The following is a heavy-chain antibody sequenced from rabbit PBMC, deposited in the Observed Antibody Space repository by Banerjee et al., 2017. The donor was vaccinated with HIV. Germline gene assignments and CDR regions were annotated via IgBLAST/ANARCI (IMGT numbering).Heavy chain of an antibody. CDR2: IYAGSSGST. CDR1: GFSFSSSYY. V-gene: IGHV1S40*01. D-gene: IGHD6-1*01. Sequence: QSLEESGGDLVKPGASLTLTCTASGFSFSSSYYMFWVRQAPGKGLEWIACIYAGSSGSTYYANWAKGRFTISKTSSTTVTLQMTSLTAADTATYFCASDVGYGYNTGFNLWGPGTLVTVS. J-gene: IGHJ4*01. CDR3: ASDVGYGYNTGFNL.